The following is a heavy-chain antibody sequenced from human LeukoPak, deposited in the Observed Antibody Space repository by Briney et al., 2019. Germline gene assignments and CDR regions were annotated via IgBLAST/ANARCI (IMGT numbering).Heavy chain of an antibody. V-gene: IGHV1-69*01. CDR2: IIPIFGTA. CDR1: GGTFSSYA. Sequence: SVKVSCKASGGTFSSYAISWVRQAPGQGLEWMGGIIPIFGTANYAQKFQGRVTITADESTSTAYMELSSLRSEDTAVYYCARDSLNLGYCSSGSCYSPYNWFDPWGQGTLVTVSS. CDR3: ARDSLNLGYCSSGSCYSPYNWFDP. J-gene: IGHJ5*02. D-gene: IGHD2-15*01.